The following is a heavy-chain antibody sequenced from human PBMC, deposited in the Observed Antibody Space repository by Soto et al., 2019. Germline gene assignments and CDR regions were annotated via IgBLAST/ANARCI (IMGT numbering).Heavy chain of an antibody. CDR2: IYYSGST. D-gene: IGHD1-1*01. CDR1: GGAISSYY. Sequence: PSETLSLTCTVSGGAISSYYWSWIRQPPGKGLEWIGYIYYSGSTNYNPSLKSRVTISVDTSKNQFSLKLSSVTAADTAVYYCARIYGGRPYKWFEPWGQRTPVTVSX. J-gene: IGHJ5*02. V-gene: IGHV4-59*01. CDR3: ARIYGGRPYKWFEP.